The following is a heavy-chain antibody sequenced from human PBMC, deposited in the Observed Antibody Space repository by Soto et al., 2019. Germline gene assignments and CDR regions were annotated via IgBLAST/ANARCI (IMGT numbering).Heavy chain of an antibody. J-gene: IGHJ4*02. CDR2: IYPGDSDT. CDR1: GYSFTSYW. Sequence: RGESLKISCKGSGYSFTSYWIGWVRQMPGKGLEWMGIIYPGDSDTRYSPSFQGQVTISADKSISTAYLQWSSLKASDTAMYYCARPRITIFGVVIPYFDYWGQGTLVTVSS. CDR3: ARPRITIFGVVIPYFDY. V-gene: IGHV5-51*01. D-gene: IGHD3-3*01.